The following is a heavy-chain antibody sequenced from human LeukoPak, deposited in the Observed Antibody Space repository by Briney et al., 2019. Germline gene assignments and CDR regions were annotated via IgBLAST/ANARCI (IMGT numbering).Heavy chain of an antibody. D-gene: IGHD3-16*01. CDR3: ARATQHDGLDY. CDR2: INTNSGSP. V-gene: IGHV7-4-1*02. Sequence: GASVKVSCKASGYTFTTYTINWVRQAPGQGLEWVGWINTNSGSPTYAQGFTGRFVFSLDTSVSTAFLQISSLKAEDTAVYYCARATQHDGLDYWGQGTLVTVSS. CDR1: GYTFTTYT. J-gene: IGHJ4*02.